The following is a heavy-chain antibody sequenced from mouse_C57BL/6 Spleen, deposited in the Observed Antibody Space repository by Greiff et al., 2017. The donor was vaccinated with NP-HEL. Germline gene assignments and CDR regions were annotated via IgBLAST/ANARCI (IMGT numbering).Heavy chain of an antibody. CDR2: INPNNGGT. CDR3: ARPLYDYGFDY. D-gene: IGHD2-4*01. CDR1: GYTFTDYN. V-gene: IGHV1-18*01. J-gene: IGHJ2*01. Sequence: VQLQQSGPELVKPGASVKIPCKASGYTFTDYNMDWVKQSPGKSLEWIGDINPNNGGTIYNQKFKGKATLTVDKSSSTAYMELRSLTSEDTAVYYCARPLYDYGFDYWGQGTTLTVSS.